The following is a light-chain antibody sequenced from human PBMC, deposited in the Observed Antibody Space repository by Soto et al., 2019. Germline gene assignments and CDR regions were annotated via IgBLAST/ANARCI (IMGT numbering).Light chain of an antibody. Sequence: DIQLPQPPSPRSSFVGDGVPIPGRASQSVGYCFAAYHQKQRNAPTRLIYAASTMQDGVPPSISSSGAATAFTLTISSLQPDDFATDYCQQYNGYSPCTFGQGTKVDIK. J-gene: IGKJ1*01. CDR2: AAS. V-gene: IGKV1-5*01. CDR3: QQYNGYSPCT. CDR1: QSVGYC.